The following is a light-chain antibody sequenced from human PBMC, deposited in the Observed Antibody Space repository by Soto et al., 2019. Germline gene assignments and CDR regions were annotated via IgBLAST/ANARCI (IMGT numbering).Light chain of an antibody. Sequence: EIVMTQSPATLSVSPGERATLSCRASQNIDNKLVWYQQKPGQVPRLLIYDASTRATGIPARFSGSGSGTEFTLTISSLQAEDFAFYYCQQFHYWWTFGEGTNV. J-gene: IGKJ1*01. V-gene: IGKV3-15*01. CDR1: QNIDNK. CDR2: DAS. CDR3: QQFHYWWT.